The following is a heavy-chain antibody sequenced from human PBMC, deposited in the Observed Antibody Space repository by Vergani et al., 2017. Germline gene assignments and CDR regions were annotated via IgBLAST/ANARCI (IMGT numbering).Heavy chain of an antibody. Sequence: QVQLVQSGAEVKKPGASVKVSCKASGYTFTSYYMHWVRQAPGQGLEWMGIINPSGGSTSYAQKFQGRVTMTRDTSTSTVYMELSSLRSEDTAVYYCARDRSNRLDHTNYYYYGMDVWGQGTTVTVSS. D-gene: IGHD6-19*01. CDR3: ARDRSNRLDHTNYYYYGMDV. CDR1: GYTFTSYY. CDR2: INPSGGST. J-gene: IGHJ6*02. V-gene: IGHV1-46*01.